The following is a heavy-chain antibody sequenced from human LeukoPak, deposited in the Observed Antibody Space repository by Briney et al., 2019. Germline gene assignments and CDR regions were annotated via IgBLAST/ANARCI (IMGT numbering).Heavy chain of an antibody. J-gene: IGHJ4*02. D-gene: IGHD5-24*01. CDR1: GFTFTNYA. CDR2: ISSSSSTI. CDR3: AIRRDFDY. Sequence: GGSLRLSCAASGFTFTNYAMTWVRQAPGKGLEWVSYISSSSSTIYYADSVKGRFTISRDNAKSSLYLQMNSLRAEDTAVYYCAIRRDFDYWGQGTLVTVSS. V-gene: IGHV3-48*01.